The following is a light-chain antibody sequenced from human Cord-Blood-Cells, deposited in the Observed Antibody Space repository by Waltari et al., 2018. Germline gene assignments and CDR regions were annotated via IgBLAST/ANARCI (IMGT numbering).Light chain of an antibody. CDR3: QQYGSSPPYT. V-gene: IGKV3-20*01. Sequence: EIVLPQSPGTLSLPPGERATLSCRASQSVSSSYLAWYQQKPGQAPRLLIYGASSRATGIPDRFSGSGSGTDFTLTISRLEPEDFAVYYCQQYGSSPPYTFGQGTKLEIK. J-gene: IGKJ2*01. CDR2: GAS. CDR1: QSVSSSY.